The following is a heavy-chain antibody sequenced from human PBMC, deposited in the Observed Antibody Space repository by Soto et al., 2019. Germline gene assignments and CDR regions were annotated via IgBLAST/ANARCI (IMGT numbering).Heavy chain of an antibody. D-gene: IGHD1-7*01. CDR1: GFTFSSYA. CDR2: ISAGGSTT. Sequence: EVQLLESGGGLVQPGESLRLSCAASGFTFSSYAMSWVRQAPGEGLEWVSTISAGGSTTYYADSVKGRFTISRDNSKNTPHLQMNSLRAEDTAVYYCAKPGPTGTTGRTHPWFDSWGQGNLVTVSS. V-gene: IGHV3-23*01. CDR3: AKPGPTGTTGRTHPWFDS. J-gene: IGHJ5*01.